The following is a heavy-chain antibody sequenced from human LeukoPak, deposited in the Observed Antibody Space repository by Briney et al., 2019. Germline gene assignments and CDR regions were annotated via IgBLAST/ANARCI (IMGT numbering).Heavy chain of an antibody. CDR2: INHSGST. V-gene: IGHV4-34*01. J-gene: IGHJ4*02. D-gene: IGHD3-3*01. Sequence: SETLSLTCAVYGGSFSGYYWSWIRQPPGKGLEWIGEINHSGSTNYNPSLKSRVTISVYTSKDQFSLKLSSVTAADTAVYYCARVPYYDFWSGYSQGLYYFDYWGQGTLVTVSS. CDR1: GGSFSGYY. CDR3: ARVPYYDFWSGYSQGLYYFDY.